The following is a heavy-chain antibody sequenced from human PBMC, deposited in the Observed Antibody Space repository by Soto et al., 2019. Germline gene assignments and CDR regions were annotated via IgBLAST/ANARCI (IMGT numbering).Heavy chain of an antibody. D-gene: IGHD5-12*01. CDR2: IYYSGST. J-gene: IGHJ5*01. V-gene: IGHV4-59*01. CDR1: GGSISSYY. CDR3: AGIVSGYDINWFDP. Sequence: SETLSLTCTVSGGSISSYYWSWIRQPPGKGLEWIGYIYYSGSTNYNPSLKSRVTISVDTSKNQFSLKLSSVTAADTAVYYCAGIVSGYDINWFDPWGQGTTVTVSS.